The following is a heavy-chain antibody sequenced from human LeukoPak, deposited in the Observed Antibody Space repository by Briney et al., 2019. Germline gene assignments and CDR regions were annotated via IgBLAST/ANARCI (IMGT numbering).Heavy chain of an antibody. CDR1: GGTFSSYA. J-gene: IGHJ1*01. D-gene: IGHD1-26*01. CDR2: IIPIFGTA. CDR3: ARTKEPLAEYFQH. V-gene: IGHV1-69*05. Sequence: SVKVSCKASGGTFSSYAISWVRQAPGQGLEWMGRIIPIFGTANYAQKFQGRVTITTDESTSTAYMELSSLRSEDTAAYYCARTKEPLAEYFQHWGQGALVTVSS.